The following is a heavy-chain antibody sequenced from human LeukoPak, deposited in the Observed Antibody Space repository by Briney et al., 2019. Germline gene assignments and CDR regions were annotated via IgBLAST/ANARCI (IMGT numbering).Heavy chain of an antibody. CDR3: ARGGGRYSVDY. V-gene: IGHV1-2*02. CDR2: ISPNSGGT. D-gene: IGHD1-26*01. CDR1: GYTFIDYY. J-gene: IGHJ4*02. Sequence: ASVKVSCKASGYTFIDYYMHWVRQAPGQGLEWIGWISPNSGGTKSGQKFQGRVTMTRDTSITTVYMELSGLSFDDTAVYYCARGGGRYSVDYWGQGTLVIVSS.